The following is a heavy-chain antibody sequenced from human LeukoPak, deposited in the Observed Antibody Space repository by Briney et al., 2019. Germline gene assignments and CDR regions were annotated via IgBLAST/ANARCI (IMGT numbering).Heavy chain of an antibody. V-gene: IGHV4-34*01. J-gene: IGHJ6*03. CDR3: ARERRGFRWVGESDRLFYSYIDV. D-gene: IGHD3-10*01. CDR2: INHFGSI. CDR1: GGSFSGYY. Sequence: KPSETLSLTCAVYGGSFSGYYWSWIRQPPGKGLECIGEINHFGSINYNPSLKSRVTISVDTSKNQFSLKLNSVTAADTAVYYCARERRGFRWVGESDRLFYSYIDVWGKGTTVTVSS.